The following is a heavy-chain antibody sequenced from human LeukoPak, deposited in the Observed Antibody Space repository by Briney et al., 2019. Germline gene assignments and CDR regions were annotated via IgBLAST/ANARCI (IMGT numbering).Heavy chain of an antibody. CDR3: ASGLRTFDY. CDR1: GFTFSSYW. CDR2: IKQDGSEK. V-gene: IGHV3-7*01. J-gene: IGHJ4*02. Sequence: RGSLRLSCAASGFTFSSYWMSWVRQAPGKGLEWVANIKQDGSEKYFVDSVKGRFTISRDNAKNSLYLQMNSLRAEDTAVYYCASGLRTFDYWGQGTQVIVSS. D-gene: IGHD5-12*01.